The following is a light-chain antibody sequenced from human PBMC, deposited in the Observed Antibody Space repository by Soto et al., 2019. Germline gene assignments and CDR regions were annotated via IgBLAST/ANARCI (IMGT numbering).Light chain of an antibody. J-gene: IGLJ3*02. CDR3: SSYAGSNNLGV. CDR1: SSDVGGYNY. V-gene: IGLV2-8*01. Sequence: QSVLTQPPSASGSPGQSVTISCTGTSSDVGGYNYVSWYQQHPGKAPKLMIYEVSKRPSGVPDRFSGSKSDNTASLTVSGLQTEDEADYYCSSYAGSNNLGVFGGGTKLTVL. CDR2: EVS.